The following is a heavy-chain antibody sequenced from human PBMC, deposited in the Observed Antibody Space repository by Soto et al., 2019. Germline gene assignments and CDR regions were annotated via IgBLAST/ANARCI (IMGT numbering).Heavy chain of an antibody. J-gene: IGHJ4*02. CDR3: ARDRGHDGDYVKLQRPDFGY. Sequence: GGSLRLSCAASGFTFSSYSMNWVRQAPGKGLEWVSSISSSSSYIYYADSVKGRFTISRDNAKNSLYLQMNSLRAGDTAVYYCARDRGHDGDYVKLQRPDFGYWGQGTLGTVSS. D-gene: IGHD4-17*01. CDR2: ISSSSSYI. CDR1: GFTFSSYS. V-gene: IGHV3-21*01.